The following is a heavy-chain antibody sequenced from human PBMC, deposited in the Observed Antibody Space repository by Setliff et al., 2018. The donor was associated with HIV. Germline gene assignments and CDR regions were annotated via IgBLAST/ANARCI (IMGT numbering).Heavy chain of an antibody. J-gene: IGHJ4*02. D-gene: IGHD3-10*01. V-gene: IGHV1-69*13. CDR1: GGTFSSYA. Sequence: EASVKVSCKASGGTFSSYAISWVRQAPGQGLEWMGGIIPIFGTANYAQKFQGRVTITADESTSTAYMELSSLRSEDTAVYYCARDPYYYGSGSLGLDYWGQGTLVTVSS. CDR3: ARDPYYYGSGSLGLDY. CDR2: IIPIFGTA.